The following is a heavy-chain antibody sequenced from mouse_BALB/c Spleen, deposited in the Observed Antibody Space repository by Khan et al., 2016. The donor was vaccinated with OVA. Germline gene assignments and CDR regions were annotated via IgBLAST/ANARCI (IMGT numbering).Heavy chain of an antibody. CDR3: TRLAYYYDSEGFAY. CDR2: VSTGGSYT. J-gene: IGHJ3*01. Sequence: EVQLLETGGDLVKPGGSLKLSCAASGFTFSTYGMSWVRQAPDKRLEWVATVSTGGSYTYYPDSVKGRFTISRDNAKNTLYLQMSGLRSEDTAMFYCTRLAYYYDSEGFAYCGQGTLVTVS. D-gene: IGHD1-1*01. CDR1: GFTFSTYG. V-gene: IGHV5-6*01.